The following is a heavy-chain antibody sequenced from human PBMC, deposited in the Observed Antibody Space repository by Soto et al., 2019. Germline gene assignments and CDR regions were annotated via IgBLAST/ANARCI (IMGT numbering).Heavy chain of an antibody. J-gene: IGHJ4*02. V-gene: IGHV1-69*01. D-gene: IGHD3-10*01. CDR3: ARDESYYGSGSYYNPDY. CDR2: IIPIFGTA. CDR1: GGTFSSYA. Sequence: QVQLVQSGAEVKKPGSSVKVSCKASGGTFSSYAISWVRQAPGQGLEWMGGIIPIFGTANYAQKFQGRVTITADETTSTAYMELSSVRSEDTAVYYCARDESYYGSGSYYNPDYCGQGTLVTVAS.